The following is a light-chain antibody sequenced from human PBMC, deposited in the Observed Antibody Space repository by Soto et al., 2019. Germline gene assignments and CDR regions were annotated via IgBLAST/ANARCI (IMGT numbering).Light chain of an antibody. CDR2: EVT. V-gene: IGLV2-8*01. J-gene: IGLJ2*01. Sequence: QSALTQPPSASGSPGQSVTISCTGTSNDVGGYNCVSWYQQHPGKAPKLMIYEVTKRPSGVPDRFSGSKSGNTASLTVSGLQAEDEAEYYCSSYAGSNNVVFGGGTKLTVL. CDR1: SNDVGGYNC. CDR3: SSYAGSNNVV.